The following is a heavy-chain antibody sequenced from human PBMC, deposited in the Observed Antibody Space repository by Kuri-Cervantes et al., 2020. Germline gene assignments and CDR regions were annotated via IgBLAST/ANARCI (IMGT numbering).Heavy chain of an antibody. CDR2: INPNSGGT. D-gene: IGHD3-22*01. Sequence: ASVKVSCKASGGTFSSYAISWVRQAPGQGLEWMGWINPNSGGTNYAQKFQGRVTMTRDTSISTAYMELSRLRSDDTAVYYCARTYYYDRAPAFDIWGRGTMVTVSS. CDR3: ARTYYYDRAPAFDI. J-gene: IGHJ3*02. CDR1: GGTFSSYA. V-gene: IGHV1-2*02.